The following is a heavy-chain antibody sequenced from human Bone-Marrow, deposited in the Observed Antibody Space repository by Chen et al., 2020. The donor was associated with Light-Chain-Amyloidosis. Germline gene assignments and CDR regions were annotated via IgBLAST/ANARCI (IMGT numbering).Heavy chain of an antibody. Sequence: QVQLVESGGGVVQPGRSLRLSCAASGFTFSSYAMHWVRQAPGKGLEWVAVISYDGSNKYYADSVKGRFTISRDNSKNTLYLQMNSLRAEDTAVYHCARVSIWGQGTMVTVSS. CDR2: ISYDGSNK. CDR1: GFTFSSYA. V-gene: IGHV3-30-3*01. CDR3: ARVSI. J-gene: IGHJ3*02.